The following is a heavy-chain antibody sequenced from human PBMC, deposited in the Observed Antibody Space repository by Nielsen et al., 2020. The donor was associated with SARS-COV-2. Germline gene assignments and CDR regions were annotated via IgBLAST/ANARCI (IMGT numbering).Heavy chain of an antibody. D-gene: IGHD4-17*01. CDR3: AKRSTRKSTVTTNYYYGMDV. Sequence: WVRQAPGQGLEWMGGIIPIFGTANYAQKFQGRVTITADESTSTAYMEPSSLRSEDTAVYYCAKRSTRKSTVTTNYYYGMDVWGQGTTVTVSS. V-gene: IGHV1-69*01. J-gene: IGHJ6*02. CDR2: IIPIFGTA.